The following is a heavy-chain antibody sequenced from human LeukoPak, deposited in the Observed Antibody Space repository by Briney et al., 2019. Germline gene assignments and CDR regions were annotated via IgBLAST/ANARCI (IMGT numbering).Heavy chain of an antibody. CDR3: ARAPSEIGGYYPEYFRH. D-gene: IGHD3-22*01. CDR2: IKSDGST. J-gene: IGHJ1*01. CDR1: GVTFSSYW. Sequence: GGSLRLSCAASGVTFSSYWMHWVRRAPGKGLVWVSRIKSDGSTNYAASVKGRFTISRDKAKNTVSLQMNRLRAEDTGVYYCARAPSEIGGYYPEYFRHWGQGTLVTVSS. V-gene: IGHV3-74*01.